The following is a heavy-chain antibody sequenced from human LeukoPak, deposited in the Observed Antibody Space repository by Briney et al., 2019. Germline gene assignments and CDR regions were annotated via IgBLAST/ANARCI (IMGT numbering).Heavy chain of an antibody. D-gene: IGHD6-13*01. CDR3: ARDRWLAAGTGKWFDP. CDR1: GGTFSSYA. V-gene: IGHV1-69*13. CDR2: IIPIFGTA. Sequence: ASVKVSCKASGGTFSSYAISWLRQAPGQGLEWMGGIIPIFGTANYAQKSQGRVTITADESTSTAYMELSSLRSEDTAVYYCARDRWLAAGTGKWFDPWGQGTLVTVSS. J-gene: IGHJ5*02.